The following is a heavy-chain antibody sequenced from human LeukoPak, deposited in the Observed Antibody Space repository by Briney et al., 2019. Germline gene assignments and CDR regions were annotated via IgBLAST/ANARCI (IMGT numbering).Heavy chain of an antibody. CDR2: INPNGGST. CDR3: ARRGSQLNFDY. V-gene: IGHV1-46*01. CDR1: GYTFTSYY. Sequence: ASVKVSCKASGYTFTSYYMHWVRQAPGQGLEWMGIINPNGGSTSYAQKFQGRGTMTRDKSTSTVYMDLSSLRSEDTAVYYCARRGSQLNFDYWGQGTLVIVSS. J-gene: IGHJ4*02. D-gene: IGHD5-18*01.